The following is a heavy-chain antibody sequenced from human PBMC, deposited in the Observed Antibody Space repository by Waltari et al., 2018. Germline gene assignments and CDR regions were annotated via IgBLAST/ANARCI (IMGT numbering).Heavy chain of an antibody. Sequence: VESGGGLVQPGGSLRLSCAASGFTFNAFDMNWVRQAPGKGLEWISYSSYISNSGITRYYADSVRGRFTISRDDAQNSLFLQMDSLTVEDTAVYYCATGGIYFDYWGQGALVTVSS. D-gene: IGHD3-16*01. CDR1: GFTFNAFD. CDR2: ISNSGITR. CDR3: ATGGIYFDY. V-gene: IGHV3-48*03. J-gene: IGHJ4*02.